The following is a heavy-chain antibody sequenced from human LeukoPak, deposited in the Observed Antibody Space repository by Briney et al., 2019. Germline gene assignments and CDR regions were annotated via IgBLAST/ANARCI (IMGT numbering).Heavy chain of an antibody. Sequence: GGSLRLSCAASGFTFSSYGMHWVRQAPGKGLEWVAVIWYDGSIKFYVDSVKGRFTISRDTSKNTLYLQMNSLRADDTAVYYCARESRLRRENYYYGLDVWGQGTTVTVSS. CDR1: GFTFSSYG. CDR2: IWYDGSIK. J-gene: IGHJ6*02. CDR3: ARESRLRRENYYYGLDV. D-gene: IGHD1-26*01. V-gene: IGHV3-33*01.